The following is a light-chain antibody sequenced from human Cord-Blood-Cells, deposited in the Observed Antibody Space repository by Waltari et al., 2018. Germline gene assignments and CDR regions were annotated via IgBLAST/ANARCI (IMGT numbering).Light chain of an antibody. CDR1: SGHSSYA. CDR2: LNSDGSH. Sequence: QLVLTQSPSASASLGASVKLTSTLSSGHSSYAIAWHQPQPEKGPRYLMKLNSDGSHSKGDGIPDRFSGSSSGAERYLTISSLQSEDEADYYCQTWGTGIWVFGGGTKLTVL. CDR3: QTWGTGIWV. V-gene: IGLV4-69*01. J-gene: IGLJ3*02.